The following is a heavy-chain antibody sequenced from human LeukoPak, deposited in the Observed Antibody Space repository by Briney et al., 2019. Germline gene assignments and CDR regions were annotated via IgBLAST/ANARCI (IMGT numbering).Heavy chain of an antibody. Sequence: SETLSLTCTVSGGSISSYYWSWIRQPAGKGLEWIGRIYSSGSTDYNPSLKSRATMSVDTSKNQFSLKLTSVTAADTAVYYCARGIAAASERALDIWGQGTTVTVSS. CDR1: GGSISSYY. V-gene: IGHV4-4*07. CDR2: IYSSGST. J-gene: IGHJ3*02. CDR3: ARGIAAASERALDI. D-gene: IGHD6-13*01.